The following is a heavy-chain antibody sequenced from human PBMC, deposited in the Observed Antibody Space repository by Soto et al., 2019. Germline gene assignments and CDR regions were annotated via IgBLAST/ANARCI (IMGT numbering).Heavy chain of an antibody. CDR1: GCSFTSYW. Sequence: GESLKISCKGSGCSFTSYWISWVRQLPGKGLEWMGRIDTSDSYTNYSPSSQGHVTISADKSISTAYLQWSSVKASDTAMYYCARHPYYYDRSGYQHGIEDYYYGMDDWGQGTTVTVSS. CDR3: ARHPYYYDRSGYQHGIEDYYYGMDD. CDR2: IDTSDSYT. V-gene: IGHV5-10-1*01. D-gene: IGHD3-22*01. J-gene: IGHJ6*02.